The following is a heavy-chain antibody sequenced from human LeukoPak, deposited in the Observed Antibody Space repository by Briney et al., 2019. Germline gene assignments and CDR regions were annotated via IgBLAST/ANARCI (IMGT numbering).Heavy chain of an antibody. J-gene: IGHJ6*02. Sequence: SETLSLTCTVSGYSISSGYYWGWIRQPPGKGLEWIGSIYHSGSTYYNPSLKSRVTISVDTSKNQFSLKLSSVTAADTAVYYCARDSILLDYGDNLYYYGMDVWGQGTTVTVSS. V-gene: IGHV4-38-2*02. CDR1: GYSISSGYY. CDR2: IYHSGST. CDR3: ARDSILLDYGDNLYYYGMDV. D-gene: IGHD4-17*01.